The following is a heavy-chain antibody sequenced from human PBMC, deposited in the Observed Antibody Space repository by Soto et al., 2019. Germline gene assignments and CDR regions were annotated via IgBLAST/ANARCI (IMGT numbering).Heavy chain of an antibody. CDR1: GYTFTSYA. CDR2: INAGNGNT. D-gene: IGHD6-13*01. J-gene: IGHJ4*02. Sequence: GASVKVSCKASGYTFTSYAMHWVRQAPGQRLEWMGWINAGNGNTKYSQKFQGRVTITRDTSASTAYMELRSLRSDDTAVYYCARSIAAAGDFDYWGQGTLVTVSS. CDR3: ARSIAAAGDFDY. V-gene: IGHV1-3*01.